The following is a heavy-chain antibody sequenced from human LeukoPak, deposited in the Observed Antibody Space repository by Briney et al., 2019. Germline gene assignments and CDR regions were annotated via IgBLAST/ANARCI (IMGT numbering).Heavy chain of an antibody. CDR3: AKEKGSGSYYNYQYGMDV. D-gene: IGHD3-10*01. CDR1: EFTFGIYG. J-gene: IGHJ6*02. CDR2: ISFDGGNK. Sequence: GGSLRLSCAASEFTFGIYGMHWVRQAPGKGLEWVAVISFDGGNKVYADSVKGRVTISRDNSKNTLSLQMNSLRAGDTAVYYCAKEKGSGSYYNYQYGMDVWGQGTTVTVSS. V-gene: IGHV3-30*18.